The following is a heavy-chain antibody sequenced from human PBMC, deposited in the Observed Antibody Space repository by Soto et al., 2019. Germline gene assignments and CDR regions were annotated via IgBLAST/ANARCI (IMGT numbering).Heavy chain of an antibody. J-gene: IGHJ4*02. CDR2: IYYSGST. CDR1: GGSISIDDYY. Sequence: SETLSLTCTVSGGSISIDDYYWSWIRQPPGKGLEWIGYIYYSGSTDYNPSLKRRTSISVDTSKNEFSLRLNSVTVADTAIYYCTRSGEAGATSFWGQGTLVTVSS. D-gene: IGHD1-26*01. V-gene: IGHV4-30-4*01. CDR3: TRSGEAGATSF.